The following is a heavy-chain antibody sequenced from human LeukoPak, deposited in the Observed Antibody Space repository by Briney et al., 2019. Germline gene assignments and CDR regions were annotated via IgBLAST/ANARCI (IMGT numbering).Heavy chain of an antibody. Sequence: GRSLRLSCAASGFTFDDYAMHWVRQAPGKGLEWVSGISWNSGSIGYADSVKGRFTISRDNAKNSLYLQMNSLRAEDTAVYYCASTGVTIFGVAEPDAFDIWGQGTMVTVSS. CDR2: ISWNSGSI. CDR3: ASTGVTIFGVAEPDAFDI. J-gene: IGHJ3*02. D-gene: IGHD3-3*01. CDR1: GFTFDDYA. V-gene: IGHV3-9*01.